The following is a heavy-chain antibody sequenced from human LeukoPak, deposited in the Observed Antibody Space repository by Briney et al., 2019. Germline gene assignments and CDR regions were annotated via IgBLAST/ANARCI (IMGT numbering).Heavy chain of an antibody. CDR1: GFILRSHA. V-gene: IGHV3-64D*06. Sequence: GGSLRLSCSASGFILRSHAMHWVRQAPGKGLEYVSRISDNGGSTYYADSVKGRFTISRDNSKNTLYLQMSSLRAVDTAVYYCVEDNGAGGSPFDRWGQGILVTVSS. D-gene: IGHD3-10*01. CDR3: VEDNGAGGSPFDR. CDR2: ISDNGGST. J-gene: IGHJ4*02.